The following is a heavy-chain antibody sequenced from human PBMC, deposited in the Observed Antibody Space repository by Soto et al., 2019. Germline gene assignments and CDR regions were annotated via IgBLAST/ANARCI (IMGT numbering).Heavy chain of an antibody. CDR1: HGSCNGDY. V-gene: IGHV4-34*01. J-gene: IGHJ4*02. D-gene: IGHD1-20*01. CDR2: INHSGST. CDR3: ARCRSPPLYDWILNASYPNHSFPL. Sequence: SSGPVSLTRAVHHGSCNGDYWSWVRQPSGKGLEWIGEINHSGSTNYNPSLKSRVTISVDTSKNQFSLKLSSVTAADTAVYYCARCRSPPLYDWILNASYPNHSFPLCGPGPLV.